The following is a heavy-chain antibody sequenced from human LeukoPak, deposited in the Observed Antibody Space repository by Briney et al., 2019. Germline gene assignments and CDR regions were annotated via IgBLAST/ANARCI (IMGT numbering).Heavy chain of an antibody. CDR1: GGTFSSYA. Sequence: ASVKASCKASGGTFSSYAISWVRQAPGQGLEWMGGIIPIFGTANYAQKFQGRVTITADKSTSTAYMELSSLRSEDTAVYYCARGGEGFINWFDPWGQGTLVTVSS. V-gene: IGHV1-69*06. CDR2: IIPIFGTA. J-gene: IGHJ5*02. CDR3: ARGGEGFINWFDP. D-gene: IGHD2-21*01.